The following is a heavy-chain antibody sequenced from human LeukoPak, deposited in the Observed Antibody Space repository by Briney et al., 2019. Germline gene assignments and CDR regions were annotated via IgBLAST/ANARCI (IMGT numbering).Heavy chain of an antibody. CDR1: GFTFDDYA. CDR3: ARDRTWGWLQLVDAFDI. CDR2: ISWSSDNI. Sequence: GRSLRLSCAASGFTFDDYAMHWVRQAPGKGLEWVSGISWSSDNIDYADSVKGRFTISRDNAKNSLYLQMNSLGAEDTAVYYCARDRTWGWLQLVDAFDIWGQGTMVTVSS. V-gene: IGHV3-9*01. D-gene: IGHD5-24*01. J-gene: IGHJ3*02.